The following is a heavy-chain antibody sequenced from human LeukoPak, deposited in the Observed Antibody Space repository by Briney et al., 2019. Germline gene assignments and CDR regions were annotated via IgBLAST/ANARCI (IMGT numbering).Heavy chain of an antibody. D-gene: IGHD5-12*01. Sequence: SETLSLTCTVSGGSNSSYSWSWIRQPPGKGLEWIGSIYYSGSTNYNPSLKSRVTMSVDTSKNQFSLKMSSVIAADTAVYYCARHGGESIVAMILHAFDIWGQGTMVTVSS. V-gene: IGHV4-59*08. CDR3: ARHGGESIVAMILHAFDI. CDR1: GGSNSSYS. CDR2: IYYSGST. J-gene: IGHJ3*02.